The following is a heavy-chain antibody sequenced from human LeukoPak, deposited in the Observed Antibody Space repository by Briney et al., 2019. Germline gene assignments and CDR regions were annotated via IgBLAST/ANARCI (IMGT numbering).Heavy chain of an antibody. CDR3: ARDLASVFSIIPGTTKINWFDP. V-gene: IGHV1-18*01. J-gene: IGHJ5*02. CDR1: GYTFTSYG. D-gene: IGHD1-7*01. CDR2: ISAYNGNT. Sequence: ASVKVSCKASGYTFTSYGISWVRQAPGQGLEWMGWISAYNGNTNYAQKLQGRVTMTTDTSTSTAYMELRSLRSDDTAVYYCARDLASVFSIIPGTTKINWFDPWGQGTLVTVSS.